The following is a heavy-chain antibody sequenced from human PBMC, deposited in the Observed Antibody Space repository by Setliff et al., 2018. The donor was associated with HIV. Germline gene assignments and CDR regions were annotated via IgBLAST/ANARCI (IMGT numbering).Heavy chain of an antibody. Sequence: PSETLSLTCAVYGGSFSGYYWSWIRQPPGKGLEWIGEINHSGSTNYNPSLKSRVTISVDTSKNQFSLRLSSVTAADTAVYYCARQPTFDSSGSLSYWGQGILVTVSS. CDR1: GGSFSGYY. V-gene: IGHV4-34*01. CDR3: ARQPTFDSSGSLSY. CDR2: INHSGST. D-gene: IGHD3-22*01. J-gene: IGHJ4*02.